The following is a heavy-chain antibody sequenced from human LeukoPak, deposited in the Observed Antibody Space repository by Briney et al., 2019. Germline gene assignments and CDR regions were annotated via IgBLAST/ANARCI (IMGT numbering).Heavy chain of an antibody. CDR3: ARGGDIVLMVYASGTDY. CDR2: INPSGGST. D-gene: IGHD2-8*01. V-gene: IGHV1-46*01. J-gene: IGHJ4*02. Sequence: ASVKVSCKASGYTFTSYYMHWVRQAPGQGLEWMGIINPSGGSTSYAQKFQGRVTMTRDTSTSTAYMELSRLRSDDTAVYYCARGGDIVLMVYASGTDYWGQGTLVTVSS. CDR1: GYTFTSYY.